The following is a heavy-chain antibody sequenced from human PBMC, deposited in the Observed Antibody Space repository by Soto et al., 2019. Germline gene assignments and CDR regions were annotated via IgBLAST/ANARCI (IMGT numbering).Heavy chain of an antibody. CDR1: GFTLSSYS. Sequence: PGGSLRLSCAASGFTLSSYSMNWVRQAPGKGLEWVSSISSSSSYIYYADSVKGRLTISRDNAKNSLYLQMNGLRAEDTAVYYCARDRVGAIDYWGQGTLVTVSS. CDR3: ARDRVGAIDY. V-gene: IGHV3-21*01. J-gene: IGHJ4*02. D-gene: IGHD1-26*01. CDR2: ISSSSSYI.